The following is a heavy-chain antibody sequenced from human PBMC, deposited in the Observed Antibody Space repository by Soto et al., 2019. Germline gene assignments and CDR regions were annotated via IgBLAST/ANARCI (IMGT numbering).Heavy chain of an antibody. J-gene: IGHJ6*02. CDR3: ARDLGSSRPWNYGMDV. Sequence: GGSLRLSCAASGFTFSSYDMHWVRQATGKGLEWVSAIGTAGDTYYPGSVKGRFTISRENAKNYLYLQMNSLRAGDTAVYYCARDLGSSRPWNYGMDVWGQGTTVTVSS. D-gene: IGHD6-13*01. V-gene: IGHV3-13*01. CDR2: IGTAGDT. CDR1: GFTFSSYD.